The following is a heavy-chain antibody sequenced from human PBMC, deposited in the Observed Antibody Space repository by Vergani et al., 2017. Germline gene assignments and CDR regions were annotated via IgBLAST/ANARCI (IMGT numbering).Heavy chain of an antibody. CDR1: GFSLSTSGVG. D-gene: IGHD5-18*01. Sequence: QITLKESGPTLVKPTQTLTLTCTFSGFSLSTSGVGVGWIRQPPGKALEWLALIYWNDDKRYSQSLKSRLTITKDTSKNQVVLTMTNMDPVDTATSYCAHSCGSYGPYYYYGMDVWGQGTTVTVSS. V-gene: IGHV2-5*01. CDR2: IYWNDDK. CDR3: AHSCGSYGPYYYYGMDV. J-gene: IGHJ6*02.